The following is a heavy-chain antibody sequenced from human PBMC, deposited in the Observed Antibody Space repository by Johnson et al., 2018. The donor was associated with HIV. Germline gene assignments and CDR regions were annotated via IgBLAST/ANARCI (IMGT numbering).Heavy chain of an antibody. CDR3: ARDGGIGSTREDAFDI. J-gene: IGHJ3*02. CDR2: ISYDGRNK. Sequence: QVQLVESGGGVVQPGRSLRLSCAASGFTFSSYAMHWVRQAPGKGLEWVAVISYDGRNKYYADSVKGRFTISRDTSKNTLYLQMNSLRAEDTAVYYCARDGGIGSTREDAFDIWGQGTMVIVSS. CDR1: GFTFSSYA. V-gene: IGHV3-30-3*01. D-gene: IGHD2-2*01.